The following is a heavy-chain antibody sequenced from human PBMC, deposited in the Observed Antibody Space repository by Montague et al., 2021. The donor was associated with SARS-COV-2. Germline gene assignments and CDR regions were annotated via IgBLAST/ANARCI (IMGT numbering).Heavy chain of an antibody. CDR3: ARVARYCTNGVCQTYYYYGLDV. Sequence: SETLSLTCIVSGGSTNYDYWCWICQSPGKGMEWIGYMYYSGSTNYNSTLKSRVTMSIDGSKNKFSLKLRSVTAADTAVYYCARVARYCTNGVCQTYYYYGLDVWGQGTTVTVSS. J-gene: IGHJ6*02. V-gene: IGHV4-59*01. D-gene: IGHD2-8*01. CDR1: GGSTNYDY. CDR2: MYYSGST.